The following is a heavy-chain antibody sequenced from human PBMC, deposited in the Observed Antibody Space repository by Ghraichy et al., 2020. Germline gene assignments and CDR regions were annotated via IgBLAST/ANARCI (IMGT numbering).Heavy chain of an antibody. CDR3: AREGVIAVADAYYYYGMDV. J-gene: IGHJ6*02. V-gene: IGHV3-53*01. Sequence: GGSLRLSCAASGFTVSSNYMSWVRQAPGKGLEWVSVIYSGGSTYYADSVKGRFTISRDNSKNTLYLQMNSLRAEDTAVYYCAREGVIAVADAYYYYGMDVWGQGTTVTVSS. CDR1: GFTVSSNY. D-gene: IGHD6-19*01. CDR2: IYSGGST.